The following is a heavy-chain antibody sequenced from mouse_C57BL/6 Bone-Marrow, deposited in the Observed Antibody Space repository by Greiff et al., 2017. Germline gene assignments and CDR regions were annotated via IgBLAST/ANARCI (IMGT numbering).Heavy chain of an antibody. J-gene: IGHJ4*01. CDR1: GFTFSSYG. CDR3: ARHAIYYDYEGYYYAMDY. Sequence: EVQLVESGGDLVKPGGSLKLSCAASGFTFSSYGMSWVRQTPDKRLEWVATISSGGSYTYYPDSVKGRFTISRDNAKNTLYLQMSSLKSEDTAMYYCARHAIYYDYEGYYYAMDYWGQGTSVTVSS. D-gene: IGHD2-4*01. V-gene: IGHV5-6*01. CDR2: ISSGGSYT.